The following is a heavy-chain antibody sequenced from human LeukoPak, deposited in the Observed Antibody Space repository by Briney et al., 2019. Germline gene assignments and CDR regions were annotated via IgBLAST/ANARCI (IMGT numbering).Heavy chain of an antibody. CDR2: IYYSGST. CDR1: GGSISSGGYY. Sequence: PSQTLSLTCTVSGGSISSGGYYWSWIRQHPGKGLEWIGYIYYSGSTNYNPSLKSRVTISVDTSKNQFSLKLSSVTAADTAVYYCARDDILTGLIDYWGQGTLVTVSS. D-gene: IGHD3-9*01. CDR3: ARDDILTGLIDY. J-gene: IGHJ4*02. V-gene: IGHV4-31*03.